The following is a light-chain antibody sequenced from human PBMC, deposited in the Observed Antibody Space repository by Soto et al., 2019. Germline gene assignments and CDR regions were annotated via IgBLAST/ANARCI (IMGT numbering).Light chain of an antibody. J-gene: IGLJ2*01. V-gene: IGLV2-14*01. Sequence: QSALTQPASVSGSPGQSITISCTGTSSDVGGYNYVSWYQQHPGKAPKLMMYEVSNRPSGVSNRFSGSKAGNTASLTISGLHAEDEVDYYCSSYTISSTLLVFGGGTKLTVL. CDR1: SSDVGGYNY. CDR3: SSYTISSTLLV. CDR2: EVS.